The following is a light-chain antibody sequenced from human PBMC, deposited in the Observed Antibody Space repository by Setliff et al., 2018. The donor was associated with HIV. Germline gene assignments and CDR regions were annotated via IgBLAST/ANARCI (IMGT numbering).Light chain of an antibody. CDR3: CSYGSGDIWV. V-gene: IGLV2-23*02. Sequence: QSVLAQPASVSGSPGQSITISCTGSSSDIGDYESVSWYQQHPGEVPKLMIYDVTKRPSGVSNRFSASKSGNTASLTISGLQAEDEAHYYCCSYGSGDIWVFGGGTKVTVL. CDR2: DVT. J-gene: IGLJ3*02. CDR1: SSDIGDYES.